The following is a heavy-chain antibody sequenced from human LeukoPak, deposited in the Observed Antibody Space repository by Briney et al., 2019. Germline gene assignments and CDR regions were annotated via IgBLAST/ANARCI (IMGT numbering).Heavy chain of an antibody. J-gene: IGHJ4*02. V-gene: IGHV4-34*01. CDR1: GGSLSGYY. D-gene: IGHD5-18*01. CDR2: INHSGST. CDR3: ARSRGYSYGQKGLFDY. Sequence: SETLSLTCAVYGGSLSGYYWNWIRQSPGKGLEWIGEINHSGSTNYNPSLKSRVTISVDTSKNQFSLKLSSVTAADTAVYYCARSRGYSYGQKGLFDYWGQGTLVTVSS.